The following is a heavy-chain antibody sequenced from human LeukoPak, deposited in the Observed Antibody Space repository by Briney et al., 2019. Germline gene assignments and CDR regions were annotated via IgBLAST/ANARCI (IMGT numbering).Heavy chain of an antibody. CDR1: GGSFSGYY. J-gene: IGHJ4*02. CDR2: INHSGST. Sequence: PSETLSLTCAVYGGSFSGYYWSWIRQPPGKGLEWIGEINHSGSTNYSPSLKSRVTISVDTSKNQFSLKLSSVTAADTAVYYCARAPTLQYGDYFDYWGQGTLVTVSS. V-gene: IGHV4-34*01. D-gene: IGHD4-17*01. CDR3: ARAPTLQYGDYFDY.